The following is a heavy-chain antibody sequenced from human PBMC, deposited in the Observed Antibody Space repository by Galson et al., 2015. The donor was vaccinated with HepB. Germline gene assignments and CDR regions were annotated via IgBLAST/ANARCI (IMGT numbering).Heavy chain of an antibody. Sequence: SVKVSCKVSGYTLTELSMHWVRQAPGKGLEWMGGFDPEDGETIYAQKFQGRVTMTEDTSTDTAYMELSSLRSEDTAVYYCATVRSSWYYFDYWGQGTLVTVSS. J-gene: IGHJ4*02. CDR3: ATVRSSWYYFDY. CDR1: GYTLTELS. D-gene: IGHD6-13*01. V-gene: IGHV1-24*01. CDR2: FDPEDGET.